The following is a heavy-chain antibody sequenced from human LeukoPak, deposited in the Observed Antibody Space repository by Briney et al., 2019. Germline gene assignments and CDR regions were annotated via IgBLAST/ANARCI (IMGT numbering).Heavy chain of an antibody. CDR1: GFTFSNAW. J-gene: IGHJ3*02. CDR2: IKSRTDGGTT. V-gene: IGHV3-15*01. Sequence: GGSLRLSCAASGFTFSNAWMSWVRQAPGNGLEWLGRIKSRTDGGTTDYAAPVKGRFTISRDDSKNTLYLQMNSLKTEDTAVYYCVGYCSGGNCPNAFDIWGQGTMVTVSS. CDR3: VGYCSGGNCPNAFDI. D-gene: IGHD2-15*01.